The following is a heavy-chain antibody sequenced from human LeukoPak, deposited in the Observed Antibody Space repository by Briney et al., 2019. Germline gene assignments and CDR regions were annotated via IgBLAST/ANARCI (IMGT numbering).Heavy chain of an antibody. CDR3: ARPRLGSSGWYGDAFDI. V-gene: IGHV3-53*01. J-gene: IGHJ3*02. CDR2: IYSGGST. D-gene: IGHD6-19*01. CDR1: GFTVSSNY. Sequence: PGGSLRLSCAASGFTVSSNYMSWVRQAPGKGLEWVSVIYSGGSTYYADSVKGRLTISRDNSKNTLYLQMNSLRAEDTAVYYCARPRLGSSGWYGDAFDIWGQGTMVTVSS.